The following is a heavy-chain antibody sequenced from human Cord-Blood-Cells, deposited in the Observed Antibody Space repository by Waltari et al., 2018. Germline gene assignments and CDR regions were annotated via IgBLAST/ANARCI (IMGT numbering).Heavy chain of an antibody. CDR3: ARGKWMVGLDY. CDR1: GGSFGGYS. V-gene: IGHV4-34*01. Sequence: QVQLQQGGAGLLKPSETLPLTWAVNGGSFGGYSWRWIRQPPGKGLEWIGESNHSGSTNSTPSLKSRVTISVDTSKNQFSLKLSSVTAADTAVYYCARGKWMVGLDYWGQGTLVTVSS. D-gene: IGHD3-10*02. CDR2: SNHSGST. J-gene: IGHJ4*02.